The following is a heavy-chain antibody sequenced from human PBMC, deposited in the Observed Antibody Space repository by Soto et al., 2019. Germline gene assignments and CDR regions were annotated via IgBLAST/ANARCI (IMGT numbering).Heavy chain of an antibody. CDR3: AGGSGWESGT. CDR1: EFTFSTYW. J-gene: IGHJ5*02. V-gene: IGHV3-7*05. CDR2: IEEDGGEK. Sequence: EVQLVESGGGLVQPGGSLRLSCAVSEFTFSTYWMPWVRQAPGKRLEWVANIEEDGGEKNYLESVRGRFTICRDNAKKSLYLEMNSLITDDTAVYYCAGGSGWESGTWGQGTLVSGSS. D-gene: IGHD6-19*01.